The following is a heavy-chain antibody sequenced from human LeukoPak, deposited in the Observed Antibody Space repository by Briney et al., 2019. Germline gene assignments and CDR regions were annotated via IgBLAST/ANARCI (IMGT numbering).Heavy chain of an antibody. CDR3: ARPYAYYFDY. J-gene: IGHJ4*02. V-gene: IGHV4-39*07. Sequence: SETLSLTCTVSGGSISSSSYYWGWIRQPPGKGLEWIGSIYYSGSTYYNPSLKSRVTISVDTSKNQFSLKLSSVTAADTAVYYCARPYAYYFDYWGQGTLVTVSS. CDR1: GGSISSSSYY. CDR2: IYYSGST. D-gene: IGHD4-17*01.